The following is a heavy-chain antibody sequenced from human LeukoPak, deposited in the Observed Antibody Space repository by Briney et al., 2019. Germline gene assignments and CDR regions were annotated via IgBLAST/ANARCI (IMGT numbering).Heavy chain of an antibody. D-gene: IGHD3-9*01. Sequence: PGGSLRLSCAASGFTFNNYGMHWVRQAPGKGLEWVAFIRYNGNNQYYADSVKGRFTISRDNSKNTLYLQMNSLRAEDTAVYYCAKDRDYDILTGDNYFDYWGQGTLVTVSS. CDR3: AKDRDYDILTGDNYFDY. J-gene: IGHJ4*02. CDR2: IRYNGNNQ. V-gene: IGHV3-30*02. CDR1: GFTFNNYG.